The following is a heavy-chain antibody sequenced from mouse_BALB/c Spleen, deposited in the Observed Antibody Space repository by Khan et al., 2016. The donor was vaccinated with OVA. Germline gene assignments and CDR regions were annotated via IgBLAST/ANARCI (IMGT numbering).Heavy chain of an antibody. CDR2: IYYSGTV. CDR1: GISITSGNYR. J-gene: IGHJ1*01. Sequence: EVKLLESGPGLVKPSQTVSLTCTVTGISITSGNYRWSWLRQFPGNKLVWIGNIYYSGTVTYNPSLTSRTTITRDTSKNQFFLDMNSLTAEDTATYYCARNDCSLYWFFDVWGAGTTVTVSS. CDR3: ARNDCSLYWFFDV. V-gene: IGHV3-5*02. D-gene: IGHD6-2*01.